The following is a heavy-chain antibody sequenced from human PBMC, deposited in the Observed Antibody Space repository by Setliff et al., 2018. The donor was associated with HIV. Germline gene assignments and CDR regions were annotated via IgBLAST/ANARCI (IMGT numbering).Heavy chain of an antibody. CDR2: INYDESSE. V-gene: IGHV3-30*02. Sequence: GGSLRLSCAASGFTFSVHGMHWVRQAPGKGLEWVAFINYDESSEYYADSVKGRVSISRDNSKNTVDLHMNSLRTEDTTVYYCAKDGDYRNGDYDAFDIWGLGTMVTVSS. D-gene: IGHD4-4*01. J-gene: IGHJ3*02. CDR3: AKDGDYRNGDYDAFDI. CDR1: GFTFSVHG.